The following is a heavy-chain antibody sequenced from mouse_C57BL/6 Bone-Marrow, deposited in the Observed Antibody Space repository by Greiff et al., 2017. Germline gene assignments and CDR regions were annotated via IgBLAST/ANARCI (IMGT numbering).Heavy chain of an antibody. CDR2: ISSGGSYT. D-gene: IGHD2-4*01. Sequence: EVQVVESGGDLVKPGGSLKLPCAASGFTFSSYGMSWVRQTPDKRLEWVATISSGGSYTYYPDSVKGRVTISRDNAKNTLYLQMSSLKSEDTAMYYCARHCDYAWFAYWGQGTLVTVSA. J-gene: IGHJ3*01. CDR1: GFTFSSYG. V-gene: IGHV5-6*01. CDR3: ARHCDYAWFAY.